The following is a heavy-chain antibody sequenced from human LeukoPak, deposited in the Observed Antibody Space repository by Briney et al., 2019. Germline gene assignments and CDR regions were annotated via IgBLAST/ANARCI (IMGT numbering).Heavy chain of an antibody. D-gene: IGHD1-26*01. J-gene: IGHJ6*03. V-gene: IGHV4-34*01. Sequence: SETLSLTCAVYGGSFSGYYWSWIRQPPGKGLEWIGEINHSGSTNYNPSLKSRVTISVDTSKNQFSLKLSSVTAADTAAYYCARQNHATSFYYYYYMDVWGKGTTVTISS. CDR3: ARQNHATSFYYYYYMDV. CDR1: GGSFSGYY. CDR2: INHSGST.